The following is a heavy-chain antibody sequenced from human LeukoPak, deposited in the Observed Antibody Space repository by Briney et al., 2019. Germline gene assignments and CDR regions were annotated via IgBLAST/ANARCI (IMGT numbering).Heavy chain of an antibody. J-gene: IGHJ6*02. Sequence: PSETLSLTCTVSGGSISSSSYYWGWIRQPPGKGLEWIGSIYYSGSTYYNPSLKSRVTISVDTSKNQFSLKLSSVTAADTAVYYCARQVRYYDSSGYPYYYYGMDVWGQGTTVTVSS. CDR3: ARQVRYYDSSGYPYYYYGMDV. D-gene: IGHD3-22*01. V-gene: IGHV4-39*01. CDR1: GGSISSSSYY. CDR2: IYYSGST.